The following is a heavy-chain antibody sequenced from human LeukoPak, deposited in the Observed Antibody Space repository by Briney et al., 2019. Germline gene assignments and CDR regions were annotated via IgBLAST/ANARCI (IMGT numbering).Heavy chain of an antibody. Sequence: SVKVSCKASGGTFSSYAISWVRQAPGQGLEWMGRIIPILGIANYAQKFQGRVTITADKSTSTAYMELSSLRSEDTAVYYCARATRGYSYAPGYWGQGTLVTVSS. D-gene: IGHD5-18*01. V-gene: IGHV1-69*04. CDR3: ARATRGYSYAPGY. CDR2: IIPILGIA. CDR1: GGTFSSYA. J-gene: IGHJ4*02.